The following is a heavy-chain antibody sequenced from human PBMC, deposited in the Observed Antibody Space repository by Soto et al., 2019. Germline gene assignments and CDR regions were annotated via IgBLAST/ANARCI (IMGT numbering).Heavy chain of an antibody. V-gene: IGHV3-53*01. CDR3: AWDRVESGCAEHFQH. CDR2: IYSGGST. CDR1: GFTVSSNY. Sequence: EVQLVESGGGVIQPGGSLRLSCAASGFTVSSNYISWVRQAPGKGLEWVSVIYSGGSTYYAGSVKGPFTISRDNSKNTLYIQVHSLRAEDTAVYFCAWDRVESGCAEHFQHWGQGTVVTVSS. J-gene: IGHJ1*01. D-gene: IGHD1-26*01.